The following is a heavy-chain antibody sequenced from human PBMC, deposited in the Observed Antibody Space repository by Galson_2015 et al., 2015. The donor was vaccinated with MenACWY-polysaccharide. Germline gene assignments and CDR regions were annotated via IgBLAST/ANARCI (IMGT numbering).Heavy chain of an antibody. CDR2: MNPNSGTT. D-gene: IGHD6-19*01. Sequence: SVKVSCKASGYTFTTYEINWVRQATGQGLEWMGWMNPNSGTTGFAQKFQGRVTMTRNTSISTAYMELSSLTSEDTAVYYCARGRRDTAVAAPAAVLLDYWGQGILVTVSS. J-gene: IGHJ4*02. CDR1: GYTFTTYE. CDR3: ARGRRDTAVAAPAAVLLDY. V-gene: IGHV1-8*01.